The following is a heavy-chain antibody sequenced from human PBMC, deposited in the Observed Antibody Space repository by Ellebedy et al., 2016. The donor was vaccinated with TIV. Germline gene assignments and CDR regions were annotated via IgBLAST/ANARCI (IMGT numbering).Heavy chain of an antibody. J-gene: IGHJ4*02. D-gene: IGHD3-3*01. CDR2: VNPSGGST. Sequence: AASVKVSCKASGYTFTRYYMHWVRQAPGQGLEWMGIVNPSGGSTSYAQKLQGRVTMTRDTSTSTVYMELSSLRSEDTAVYYCARDDLEDFWSGYPDYWGQGTLLAVSS. V-gene: IGHV1-46*04. CDR3: ARDDLEDFWSGYPDY. CDR1: GYTFTRYY.